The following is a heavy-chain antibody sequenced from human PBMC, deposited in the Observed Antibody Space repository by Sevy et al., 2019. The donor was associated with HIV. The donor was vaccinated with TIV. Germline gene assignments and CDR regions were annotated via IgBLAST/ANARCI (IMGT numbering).Heavy chain of an antibody. J-gene: IGHJ5*02. CDR1: GFTFSSYG. V-gene: IGHV3-33*03. Sequence: GGSLRLSCAASGFTFSSYGMHWVRQAPGKGLEWVAVIWYDGSNKYYADSVKGRFTISRDNAKNSLYLQMNSLRVEDTAVYYCASPGTKGFDPWGQGTLVTVSS. CDR2: IWYDGSNK. D-gene: IGHD2-8*01. CDR3: ASPGTKGFDP.